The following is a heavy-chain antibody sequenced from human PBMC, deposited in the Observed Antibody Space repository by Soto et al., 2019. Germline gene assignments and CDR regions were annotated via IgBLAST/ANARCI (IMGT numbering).Heavy chain of an antibody. CDR2: INAGNGDT. CDR3: GTASSSRYYGMDV. J-gene: IGHJ6*02. V-gene: IGHV1-3*01. Sequence: ASVKVSCKASGYTFTSYAMHWVRQAPGQRLEWMGWINAGNGDTKYSQKFQGRVTITRDTSASTAYMELSSLRSEDTAVYYCGTASSSRYYGMDVWGQGTTVTVSS. CDR1: GYTFTSYA. D-gene: IGHD6-6*01.